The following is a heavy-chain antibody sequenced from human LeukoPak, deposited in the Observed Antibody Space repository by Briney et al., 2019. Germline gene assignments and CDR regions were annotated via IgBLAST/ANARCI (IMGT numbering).Heavy chain of an antibody. CDR3: ARRGAVTGRVGYFDL. J-gene: IGHJ2*01. CDR2: ISSSSSTI. D-gene: IGHD2-21*02. Sequence: GALRLSCAASGFTFSSYSMNWVRQAPGKGLEWVSYISSSSSTIYYADSVKGRFTISRDNAKNLLYLQMNSLRDEDTAVYYCARRGAVTGRVGYFDLWGRGTLVTVSS. CDR1: GFTFSSYS. V-gene: IGHV3-48*02.